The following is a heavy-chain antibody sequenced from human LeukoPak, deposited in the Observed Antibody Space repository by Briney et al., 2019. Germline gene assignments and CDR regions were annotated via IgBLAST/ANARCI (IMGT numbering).Heavy chain of an antibody. D-gene: IGHD1-26*01. CDR2: IWYDGSNK. CDR1: GFTFSRYG. J-gene: IGHJ4*02. V-gene: IGHV3-33*06. Sequence: PGGSLRLSCAASGFTFSRYGMHWVRQAPGKGLEWVAVIWYDGSNKYYVDSVKGRVTISRDNSKNTLYLQMNSLRVEDTAVYYCAKDPRSGSYFDYWGQGTLVTVSS. CDR3: AKDPRSGSYFDY.